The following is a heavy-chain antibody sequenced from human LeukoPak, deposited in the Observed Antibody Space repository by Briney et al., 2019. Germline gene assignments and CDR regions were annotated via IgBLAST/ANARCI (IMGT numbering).Heavy chain of an antibody. CDR2: IKSKTDGGTA. V-gene: IGHV3-15*01. J-gene: IGHJ5*02. CDR1: GFTFSIAS. D-gene: IGHD6-19*01. CDR3: TTTGAEQRLNCLDV. Sequence: GGSLRLSCPASGFTFSIASTGCVRQAPGKGLEWVGRIKSKTDGGTADYAAPVKGRFTISRDDSKNTLYLQLNSLKTEDTAVYYGTTTGAEQRLNCLDVWGQGTLVTVSS.